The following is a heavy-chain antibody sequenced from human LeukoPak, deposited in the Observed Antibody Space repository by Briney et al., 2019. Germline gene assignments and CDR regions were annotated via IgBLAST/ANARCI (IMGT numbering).Heavy chain of an antibody. CDR3: ARDGLYYYDSSGPWYY. V-gene: IGHV4-39*07. CDR2: IYYSGST. J-gene: IGHJ4*02. Sequence: SETLSLTCTVSGGSISSSSYYWGWIRQPPGKGLEWIGSIYYSGSTYYNPSLKSRVTISVDTSKNQFSLKLSSVTAADTAVYYCARDGLYYYDSSGPWYYWGQGTLVTVSS. CDR1: GGSISSSSYY. D-gene: IGHD3-22*01.